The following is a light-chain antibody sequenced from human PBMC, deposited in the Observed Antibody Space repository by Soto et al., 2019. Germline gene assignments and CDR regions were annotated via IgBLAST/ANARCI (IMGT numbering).Light chain of an antibody. CDR2: GAS. CDR1: QSVSSN. V-gene: IGKV3-15*01. CDR3: QQYNNWSTWT. Sequence: EIVMTQSPATLSVSPGERATLSCRASQSVSSNLAWYQQKPGQAPRLLIYGASTRATGIPARFSGSGSGTELTLTISSLQSEDFAVYYCQQYNNWSTWTFGQGTKVEIK. J-gene: IGKJ1*01.